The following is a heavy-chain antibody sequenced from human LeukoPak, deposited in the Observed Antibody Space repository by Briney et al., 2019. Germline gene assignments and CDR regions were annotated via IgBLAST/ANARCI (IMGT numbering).Heavy chain of an antibody. D-gene: IGHD6-6*01. CDR1: NGSINSNSNY. V-gene: IGHV4-39*07. J-gene: IGHJ5*02. Sequence: SETLSLTCTLSNGSINSNSNYWGWVRQPPGKGLEWIGSIYYTGKTYYNASLKSRISISLETSKNQFSLMLNFVTAADTAMYYCARDFGSSSWGWFDPWGQGTMVIVSS. CDR2: IYYTGKT. CDR3: ARDFGSSSWGWFDP.